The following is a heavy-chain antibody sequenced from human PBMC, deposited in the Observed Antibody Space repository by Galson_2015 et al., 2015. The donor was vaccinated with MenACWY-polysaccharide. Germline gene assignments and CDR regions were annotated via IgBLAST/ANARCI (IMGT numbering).Heavy chain of an antibody. D-gene: IGHD1-1*01. CDR1: GGSISSSSYY. J-gene: IGHJ4*02. CDR2: IYYTGST. CDR3: ARGPTAYQFDY. V-gene: IGHV4-39*07. Sequence: PLSLTCTVSGGSISSSSYYWGWVRQPPGKGLEWIGSIYYTGSTYYNPSLKSRVIISVDTSKNQFSLRLTSVTAADTAVYYCARGPTAYQFDYWGQGTLVTVSS.